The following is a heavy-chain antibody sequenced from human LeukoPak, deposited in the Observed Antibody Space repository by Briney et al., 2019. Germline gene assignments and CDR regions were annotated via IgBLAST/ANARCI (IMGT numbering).Heavy chain of an antibody. D-gene: IGHD4-11*01. CDR2: MNPNSGNT. V-gene: IGHV1-8*01. Sequence: ASVKVSCKASGYTFTSYDINWVRQATGQGLEWMGWMNPNSGNTGYAQKFQGRVTMTRNTSISTAYMELSSLRSEDTAVYYCARDLQTTGEFDYWGQGTLVTVSS. CDR1: GYTFTSYD. J-gene: IGHJ4*02. CDR3: ARDLQTTGEFDY.